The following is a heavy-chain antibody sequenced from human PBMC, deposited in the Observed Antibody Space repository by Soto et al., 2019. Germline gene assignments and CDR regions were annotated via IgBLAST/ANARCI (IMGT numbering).Heavy chain of an antibody. CDR1: GFTFSSYG. J-gene: IGHJ4*02. CDR2: IWYDGSNT. D-gene: IGHD7-27*01. V-gene: IGHV3-33*06. CDR3: VKDWGREYLDY. Sequence: QVQLVESGGGVVQSGRSLRLSCAASGFTFSSYGMHWVRQAPGKGLEWVAVIWYDGSNTYYADSVKGRFTISRDNSKNTLYLQMNSLRAEDTAVYYCVKDWGREYLDYWGQGTLVIVCS.